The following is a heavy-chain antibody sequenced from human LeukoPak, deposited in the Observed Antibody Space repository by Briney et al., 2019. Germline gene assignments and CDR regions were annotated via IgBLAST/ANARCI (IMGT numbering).Heavy chain of an antibody. J-gene: IGHJ4*02. V-gene: IGHV1-3*01. CDR1: GYIFTSYV. CDR2: IDAGNGNA. Sequence: ASVKVSCKASGYIFTSYVIHWVRQAPGQRLEWMGWIDAGNGNAKYSQKFQGRVTITRDTSASTAYMELSSLRSEDTAVYYCARSLLGGYVDHWGQGTLVTVSS. CDR3: ARSLLGGYVDH. D-gene: IGHD3-3*02.